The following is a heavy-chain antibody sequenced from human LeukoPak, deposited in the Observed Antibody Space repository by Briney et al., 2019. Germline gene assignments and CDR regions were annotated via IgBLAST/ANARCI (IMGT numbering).Heavy chain of an antibody. Sequence: PGGSLRLSCAASGFTFSSYALSWVRQAPGKGLEWVSTITGSGGSTYYADSVKGRFAISRDNSKNTLYLQMNSLRAEDTAVYYCAKDGVDSSGYSPPNWDYWGQGTLVTVSS. CDR2: ITGSGGST. V-gene: IGHV3-23*01. J-gene: IGHJ4*02. CDR1: GFTFSSYA. D-gene: IGHD3-22*01. CDR3: AKDGVDSSGYSPPNWDY.